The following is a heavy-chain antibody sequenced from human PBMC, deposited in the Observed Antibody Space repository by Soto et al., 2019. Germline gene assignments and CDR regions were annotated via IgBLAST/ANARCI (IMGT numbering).Heavy chain of an antibody. CDR3: AHSFRGLGYYYGSGSMGFCDY. J-gene: IGHJ4*02. V-gene: IGHV2-5*02. Sequence: QITLKESGPTLVKPTQTLTLTCTFSGFSLSTSGVGVGWIRQPPGKALEWLALIYWDDDKLYSPSLKSRLTNTKDYSKNQVVLTVTNMGAVDTATYYCAHSFRGLGYYYGSGSMGFCDYWGQGTLVTVSS. CDR1: GFSLSTSGVG. D-gene: IGHD3-10*01. CDR2: IYWDDDK.